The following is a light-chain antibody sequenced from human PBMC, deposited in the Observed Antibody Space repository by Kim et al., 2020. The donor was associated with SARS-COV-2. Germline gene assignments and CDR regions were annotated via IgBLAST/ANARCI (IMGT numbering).Light chain of an antibody. CDR1: QSVRSNY. V-gene: IGKV3-20*01. J-gene: IGKJ2*01. Sequence: PGERATLSCRASQSVRSNYLAWYQQKPGQAPRLLIYGASSRATGIPDRFSGSGSGTDFTLTISRLEPEDFAVYYCQQYGGSPPYTFGQGTKVDIK. CDR2: GAS. CDR3: QQYGGSPPYT.